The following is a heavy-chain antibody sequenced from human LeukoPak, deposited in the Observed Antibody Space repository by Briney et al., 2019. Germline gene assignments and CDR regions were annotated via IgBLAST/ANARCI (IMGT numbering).Heavy chain of an antibody. Sequence: GGSLRLSCAASGFTFSSYGMSWVRQAPGKGLEWVSAISGSGGSTYYADSVKGRFTISRDNAKNSLYLQMNSLRAEDTAVYYCARDVGGNPPYYMDVWGKGTTVTVSS. V-gene: IGHV3-23*01. CDR1: GFTFSSYG. CDR3: ARDVGGNPPYYMDV. CDR2: ISGSGGST. D-gene: IGHD4-23*01. J-gene: IGHJ6*03.